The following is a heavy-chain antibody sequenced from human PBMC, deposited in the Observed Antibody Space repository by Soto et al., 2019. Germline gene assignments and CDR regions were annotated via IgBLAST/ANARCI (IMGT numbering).Heavy chain of an antibody. Sequence: QVQLVQSGAEVKKPGASVKVSCKASGYTFTGYYMHWVRQAPGQGLEWMGWINPNRGGTNYAQKFQGWVNMTRDTSISTAYMELSRLRSDDTAVYYCARDRGSIDDFWSGYPPYYYYGMDVWGQGTTVTVSS. CDR3: ARDRGSIDDFWSGYPPYYYYGMDV. CDR2: INPNRGGT. J-gene: IGHJ6*02. D-gene: IGHD3-3*01. V-gene: IGHV1-2*04. CDR1: GYTFTGYY.